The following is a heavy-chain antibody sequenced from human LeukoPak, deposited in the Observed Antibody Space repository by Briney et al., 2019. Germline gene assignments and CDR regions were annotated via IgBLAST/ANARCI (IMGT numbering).Heavy chain of an antibody. Sequence: SETLSLTCAVYGGSFSGYYWSWIRQPPGKGLEWIGEINHSGSTNYNPSLKSRVTISVDTSKNQFSLKLSSVTAADTAVYYCARAPLGYIGYWGQGTLVTVSS. CDR1: GGSFSGYY. V-gene: IGHV4-34*01. D-gene: IGHD1-1*01. J-gene: IGHJ4*02. CDR2: INHSGST. CDR3: ARAPLGYIGY.